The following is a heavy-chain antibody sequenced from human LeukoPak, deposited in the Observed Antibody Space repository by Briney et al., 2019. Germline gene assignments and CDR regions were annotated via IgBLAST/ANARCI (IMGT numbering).Heavy chain of an antibody. CDR3: VSQLGGTTFH. V-gene: IGHV4-59*01. D-gene: IGHD1/OR15-1a*01. J-gene: IGHJ4*02. Sequence: KPSETLSLTCTVSGVAINTYFWSWIRQPPGKGLEWIGYVYYNGITNYNPSLKSRVSISLDTSKNQFPLRLNSVTAAETAVYYCVSQLGGTTFHWGQGTLVTVSS. CDR2: VYYNGIT. CDR1: GVAINTYF.